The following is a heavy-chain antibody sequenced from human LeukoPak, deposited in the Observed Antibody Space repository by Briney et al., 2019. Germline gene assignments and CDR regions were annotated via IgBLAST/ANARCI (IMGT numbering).Heavy chain of an antibody. CDR2: IYYSGST. CDR3: ARARGYYYYYYMDV. J-gene: IGHJ6*03. V-gene: IGHV4-39*01. D-gene: IGHD3-10*01. CDR1: GGSISSSSYY. Sequence: SETLSLTCTVSGGSISSSSYYWGWIRQPPGEGLEWIGSIYYSGSTYYNPSLKSRVTISVDTSKNQFSLKLSSVTAADTAVYYCARARGYYYYYYMDVWGKGTTVTVSS.